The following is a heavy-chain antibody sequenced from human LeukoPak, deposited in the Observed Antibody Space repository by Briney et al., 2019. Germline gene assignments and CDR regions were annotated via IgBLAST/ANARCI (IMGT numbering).Heavy chain of an antibody. D-gene: IGHD1-1*01. CDR2: MNPNSGIT. Sequence: ASVKVSCKASGYTFTSYDINWVRQATGQGLEWMGWMNPNSGITGYAQKFQGRVTMTRHTPISTAYMELSSLRSEDTAVYYCVKDRAGHWTFDYWGQGTLVTVTS. CDR3: VKDRAGHWTFDY. V-gene: IGHV1-8*01. CDR1: GYTFTSYD. J-gene: IGHJ4*02.